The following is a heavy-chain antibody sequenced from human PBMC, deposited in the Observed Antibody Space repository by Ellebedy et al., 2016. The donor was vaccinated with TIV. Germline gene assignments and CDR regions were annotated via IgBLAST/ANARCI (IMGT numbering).Heavy chain of an antibody. J-gene: IGHJ5*02. Sequence: GESLKISXAASGFTFSDYYMSWIRQAPGKGLEWVSYISSSGSTIYYADSVKGRFTISRDNAKNSLYLQMNSLRAEDTAVYYCARVWSSGWELLRDNWFDPWGQGTLVTVSS. CDR2: ISSSGSTI. D-gene: IGHD1-26*01. CDR3: ARVWSSGWELLRDNWFDP. CDR1: GFTFSDYY. V-gene: IGHV3-11*01.